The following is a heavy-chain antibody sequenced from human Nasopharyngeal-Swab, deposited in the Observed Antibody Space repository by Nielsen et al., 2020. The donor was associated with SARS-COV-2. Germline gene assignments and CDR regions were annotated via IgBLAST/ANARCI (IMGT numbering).Heavy chain of an antibody. D-gene: IGHD1-26*01. Sequence: SETLSLTCSVSDDSLRRGGFCWTWIRQPAGRGLEVIGRTSIRGTTNYSPPFKNRVAMSLDTSKKQFFLRLASVSAADTAIYYCARGRPGTYYTYYYGLDVWGQGTTVTVSS. CDR3: ARGRPGTYYTYYYGLDV. CDR2: TSIRGTT. CDR1: DDSLRRGGFC. V-gene: IGHV4-61*02. J-gene: IGHJ6*02.